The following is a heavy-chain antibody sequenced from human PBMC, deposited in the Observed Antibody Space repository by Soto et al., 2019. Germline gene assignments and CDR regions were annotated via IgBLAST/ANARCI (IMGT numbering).Heavy chain of an antibody. J-gene: IGHJ6*02. CDR1: GYTFTSYY. D-gene: IGHD3-10*01. Sequence: ASVKVSCKASGYTFTSYYMHWVRQAPGQGLEWMGIINPSGGSTSYAQKFQGRVTLTRNTPTSTVYMELSSLRSEDTAVYYCARSPELRLLWYGEFLNSYYYGMDVWGQGTTVTVSS. CDR3: ARSPELRLLWYGEFLNSYYYGMDV. V-gene: IGHV1-46*01. CDR2: INPSGGST.